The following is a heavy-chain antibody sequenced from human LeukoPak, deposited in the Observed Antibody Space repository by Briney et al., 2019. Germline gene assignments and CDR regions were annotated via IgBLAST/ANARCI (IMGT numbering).Heavy chain of an antibody. J-gene: IGHJ4*02. CDR3: ARMVLHFDY. CDR2: INHSGST. D-gene: IGHD3-10*01. CDR1: GGSFSGYY. V-gene: IGHV4-34*01. Sequence: KPSETLSLTCAVYGGSFSGYYWSWIRQPPGKGLEWIGEINHSGSTNYNPSLKSRVTISVDTSKNQFSLKLSSVTAADTAVYYCARMVLHFDYWGQGTLVTVSS.